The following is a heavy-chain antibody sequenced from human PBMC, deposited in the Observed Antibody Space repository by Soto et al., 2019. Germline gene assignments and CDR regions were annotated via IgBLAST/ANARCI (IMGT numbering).Heavy chain of an antibody. CDR2: INAGNGNT. D-gene: IGHD6-13*01. CDR3: ALAYSSSWYYFDY. V-gene: IGHV1-3*01. Sequence: QVQLVQSGAEVKKPGASVKVSCKASGYTFTSYAMHWVRQAPGQRLEWMGWINAGNGNTKYSQKFQGRVTITRDTYASTAYMELSSLRSEDTAVYYCALAYSSSWYYFDYWGQGTLVTVSS. J-gene: IGHJ4*02. CDR1: GYTFTSYA.